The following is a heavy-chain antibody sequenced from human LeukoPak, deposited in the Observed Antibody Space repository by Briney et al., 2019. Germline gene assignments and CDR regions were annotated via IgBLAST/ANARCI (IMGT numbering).Heavy chain of an antibody. CDR2: ITESGGTE. CDR3: AKDPARSGYYMDV. Sequence: KPGGSLRLSCVGSAFTFSEYSMSWIRQAPGRELEWISSITESGGTEYYADSVKGRFSISRDNAKSALYLQMNSLRVEDTAMYYCAKDPARSGYYMDVWGTGTTVTVSS. J-gene: IGHJ6*03. D-gene: IGHD3-10*01. V-gene: IGHV3-11*01. CDR1: AFTFSEYS.